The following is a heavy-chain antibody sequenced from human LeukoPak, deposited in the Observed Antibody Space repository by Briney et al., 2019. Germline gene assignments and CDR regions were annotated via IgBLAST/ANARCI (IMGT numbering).Heavy chain of an antibody. CDR1: GGSISSYY. CDR3: AKDGAKAVVVPAAMVGPNWFDP. J-gene: IGHJ5*02. Sequence: PSETLSLTCTVSGGSISSYYWSWIRQPAGKGLEWIGRIYTSGSTNYNPSLKSRVTMSVDTSKNQFSLKLSSVTAADTAVYYCAKDGAKAVVVPAAMVGPNWFDPWGQGTLVTVSS. CDR2: IYTSGST. D-gene: IGHD2-2*01. V-gene: IGHV4-4*07.